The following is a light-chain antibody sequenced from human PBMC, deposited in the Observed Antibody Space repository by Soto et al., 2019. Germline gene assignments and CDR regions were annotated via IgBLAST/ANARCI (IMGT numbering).Light chain of an antibody. V-gene: IGKV3-20*01. CDR1: QSVSRSY. Sequence: EIVLTQSPGSLSXSXGXXXXLXXXASQSVSRSYLGWYQQKPGQAPRLLIYGASSRATGIPDRFSGSGSGTDFTLTIGRLEPEDFAVYYCQQYGSSGTFGQGTKVDIK. CDR2: GAS. J-gene: IGKJ1*01. CDR3: QQYGSSGT.